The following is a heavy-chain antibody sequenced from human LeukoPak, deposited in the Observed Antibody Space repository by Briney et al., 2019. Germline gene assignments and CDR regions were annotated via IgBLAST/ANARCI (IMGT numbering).Heavy chain of an antibody. CDR3: ARDHVSGGYNWFDP. V-gene: IGHV3-23*01. CDR1: GFTFSSYA. CDR2: ISGSGGST. D-gene: IGHD3-16*01. J-gene: IGHJ5*02. Sequence: GGSLRLSCAASGFTFSSYAMNWVRQAPGKGLEWVSGISGSGGSTHYADSVKGRFTISRDNSKNTLYLQMNSLRAEDTAVYYCARDHVSGGYNWFDPWGQGTLVTVSS.